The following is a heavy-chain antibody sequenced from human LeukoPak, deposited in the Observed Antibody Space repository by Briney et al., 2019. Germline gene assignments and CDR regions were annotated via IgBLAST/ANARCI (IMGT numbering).Heavy chain of an antibody. J-gene: IGHJ4*02. D-gene: IGHD3-22*01. Sequence: GRSLRLSCAASGFTFDDYAMHWVRQAPGKGLEWVSAISWNNNKIGYADSAKGRFTISRDNAKNSLYLQMNSLRAEDTALYYCAKGMFHDSSGYYSQPLDYWGQGTLVTVSS. CDR3: AKGMFHDSSGYYSQPLDY. CDR2: ISWNNNKI. V-gene: IGHV3-9*01. CDR1: GFTFDDYA.